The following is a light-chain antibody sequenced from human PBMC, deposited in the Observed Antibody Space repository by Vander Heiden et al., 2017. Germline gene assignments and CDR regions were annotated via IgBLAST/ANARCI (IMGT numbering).Light chain of an antibody. CDR2: GAS. V-gene: IGKV3-20*01. Sequence: EIVLTPSPGTLSLSPGERATLSCRASQSVSNSYLAWYQQKPGQAPRLLIYGASSRATGIPDRFSGSGSGTDFTLTISRLEPEDFAVYYCQQDGSSPLTFGGGTKVEIK. CDR3: QQDGSSPLT. CDR1: QSVSNSY. J-gene: IGKJ4*01.